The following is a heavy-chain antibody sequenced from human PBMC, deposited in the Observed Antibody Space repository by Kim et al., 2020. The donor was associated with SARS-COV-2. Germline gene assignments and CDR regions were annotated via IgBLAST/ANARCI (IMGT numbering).Heavy chain of an antibody. J-gene: IGHJ4*02. CDR1: GFTFNSYS. CDR2: ISSSSSYI. D-gene: IGHD6-19*01. CDR3: ARAYSSGWAYFDY. Sequence: GGSLRLSCAASGFTFNSYSMNWVRQAPGKGLEWVSSISSSSSYIYYADSVKGRFIISRDNAKNSLYLQMNSLRAEDTAVYYCARAYSSGWAYFDYWGQGTLVTVSS. V-gene: IGHV3-21*01.